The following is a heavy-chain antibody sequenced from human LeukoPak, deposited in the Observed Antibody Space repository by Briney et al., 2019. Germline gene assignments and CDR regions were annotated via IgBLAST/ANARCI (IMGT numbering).Heavy chain of an antibody. D-gene: IGHD6-13*01. Sequence: GGSLRLSCAASGFTVSSNYMSWVRQAPGKGLEWVSLIYSGGSTYYADSVKGRFTISRDNSKNTVYLQMNSLRAEDTAVYYCAKKGIAAADSFDYWGQGTLVTVSS. CDR2: IYSGGST. CDR1: GFTVSSNY. V-gene: IGHV3-53*01. CDR3: AKKGIAAADSFDY. J-gene: IGHJ4*02.